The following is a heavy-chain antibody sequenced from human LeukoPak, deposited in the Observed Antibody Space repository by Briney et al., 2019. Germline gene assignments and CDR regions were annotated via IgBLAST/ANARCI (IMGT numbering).Heavy chain of an antibody. CDR2: IKPDGSEK. J-gene: IGHJ4*02. CDR3: ARDPHRGGDYDY. CDR1: GFTFNNYW. D-gene: IGHD4-17*01. V-gene: IGHV3-7*03. Sequence: GGSLRLSCAASGFTFNNYWLNWVRQAPGKGLEWVANIKPDGSEKYYVDSVNGRFTISRDNAKNSLYLQMNSLRAEDTAVYYCARDPHRGGDYDYWGQGTLVTVSS.